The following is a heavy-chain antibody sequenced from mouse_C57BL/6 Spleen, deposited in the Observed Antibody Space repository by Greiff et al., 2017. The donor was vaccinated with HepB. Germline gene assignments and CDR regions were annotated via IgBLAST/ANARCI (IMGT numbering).Heavy chain of an antibody. CDR2: IYPGDGDT. CDR1: GYAFSSYW. J-gene: IGHJ4*01. Sequence: QVQLKESGAELVKPGASVKISCKASGYAFSSYWMNWVKQRPGKGLEWIGQIYPGDGDTNYNGKFKGKATLTADKSSSTAYMQLSSLTSEDSAVYFCARRAGDCYYAMDYWGQGTSVTVSS. V-gene: IGHV1-80*01. D-gene: IGHD4-1*01. CDR3: ARRAGDCYYAMDY.